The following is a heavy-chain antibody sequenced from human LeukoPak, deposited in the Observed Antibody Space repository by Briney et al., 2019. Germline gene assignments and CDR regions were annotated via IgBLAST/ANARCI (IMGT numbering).Heavy chain of an antibody. D-gene: IGHD3-16*01. V-gene: IGHV4-59*01. Sequence: SETLSLTCTVSGGSISSYYWSWIRQPPGKGLEWIGYIYYSGSTNYNPSLKSRVTISVDTSKNQFSLKLSSVTAADTAVYYCARPGSPWGYFDYWGQGTLVTVSS. J-gene: IGHJ4*02. CDR3: ARPGSPWGYFDY. CDR1: GGSISSYY. CDR2: IYYSGST.